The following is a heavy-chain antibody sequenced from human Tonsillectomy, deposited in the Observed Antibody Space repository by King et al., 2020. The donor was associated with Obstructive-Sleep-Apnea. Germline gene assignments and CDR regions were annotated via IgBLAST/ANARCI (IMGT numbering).Heavy chain of an antibody. CDR2: INQDGSEM. CDR3: ARDQHYYDSSVYYYYFDY. Sequence: VQLVESGGGLVQPGGSLRLSCAASGVTFSSYLMSWVRQAPGKGLEWVANINQDGSEMYYVDSVKGRFTISRDNAKNSLYLQMNSLSAEDTAVYYCARDQHYYDSSVYYYYFDYWGQGTLVTVSS. CDR1: GVTFSSYL. V-gene: IGHV3-7*03. J-gene: IGHJ4*02. D-gene: IGHD3-22*01.